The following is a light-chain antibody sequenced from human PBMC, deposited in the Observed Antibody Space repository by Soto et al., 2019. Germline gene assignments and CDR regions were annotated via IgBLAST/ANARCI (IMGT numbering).Light chain of an antibody. V-gene: IGKV2-28*01. CDR1: QSLLHTNGYNY. Sequence: DIVMTQSPLSLLVTPGEPASFSCRSSQSLLHTNGYNYLDWYLQKPGQSPQLLIYLGSTRASGVPDRFSGSGSGTDFTLKISRVEAEDVGVYYCMQALQTPFTFGPGTKVDLK. J-gene: IGKJ3*01. CDR2: LGS. CDR3: MQALQTPFT.